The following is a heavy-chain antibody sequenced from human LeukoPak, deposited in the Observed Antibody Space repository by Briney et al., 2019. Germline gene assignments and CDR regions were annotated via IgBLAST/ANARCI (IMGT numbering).Heavy chain of an antibody. CDR1: GGTFSSYA. V-gene: IGHV1-69*13. Sequence: SVKVSCKASGGTFSSYATNWVRQAPGQGLEWMGGIIPIFGTANYAQKFQGRVTITADESTSTAYMELSSLRSEDTAVYYCAQGIVAKARYYFDYWGQGTLVTVSS. J-gene: IGHJ4*02. CDR3: AQGIVAKARYYFDY. D-gene: IGHD5-12*01. CDR2: IIPIFGTA.